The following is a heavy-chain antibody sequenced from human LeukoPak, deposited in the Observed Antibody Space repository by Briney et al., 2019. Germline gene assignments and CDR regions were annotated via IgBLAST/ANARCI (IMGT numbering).Heavy chain of an antibody. CDR3: AGDQCSSTCCYVGVGIFDY. Sequence: ASVKVSCKTSGYFFSHYGISWVRQAPGQGPEWLGWIGGFNDNTNYAQRVQGRVTMTTDTATSTAYMELRSLRSDDTAVYYCAGDQCSSTCCYVGVGIFDYWGQGTLVTVSS. CDR2: IGGFNDNT. V-gene: IGHV1-18*01. CDR1: GYFFSHYG. J-gene: IGHJ4*02. D-gene: IGHD2-2*01.